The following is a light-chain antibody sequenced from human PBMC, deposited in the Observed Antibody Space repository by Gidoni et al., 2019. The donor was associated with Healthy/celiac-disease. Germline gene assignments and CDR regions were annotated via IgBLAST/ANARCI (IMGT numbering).Light chain of an antibody. CDR2: KAS. J-gene: IGKJ1*01. Sequence: DIQMTQSPSTLSASVGDRVTITCRASQSISSWLAWYQQKQGKSHKLLIYKASSVESGVPSRFSGSESGTEFTLTISNLQPDDFANYYCQQYNSYPWTFGQGTKVEIK. CDR3: QQYNSYPWT. CDR1: QSISSW. V-gene: IGKV1-5*03.